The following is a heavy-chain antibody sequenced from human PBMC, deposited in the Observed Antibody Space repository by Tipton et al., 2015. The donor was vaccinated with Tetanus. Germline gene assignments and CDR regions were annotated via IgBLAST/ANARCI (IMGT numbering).Heavy chain of an antibody. Sequence: LRLSCAVYGGSFSGYYWSWIRQPPGKGLEWIGEINHSGSTNYNPSLKSRVTISVDTSKNQFSLKLSSVTAADTAVYYCARDGDYVNYYYYGMDVWGQGTTVTVSS. CDR3: ARDGDYVNYYYYGMDV. J-gene: IGHJ6*02. CDR2: INHSGST. V-gene: IGHV4-34*01. D-gene: IGHD4-17*01. CDR1: GGSFSGYY.